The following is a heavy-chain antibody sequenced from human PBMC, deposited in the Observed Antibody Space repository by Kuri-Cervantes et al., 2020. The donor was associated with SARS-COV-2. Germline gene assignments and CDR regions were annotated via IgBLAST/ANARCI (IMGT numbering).Heavy chain of an antibody. CDR2: IYHSGTT. Sequence: GSLRLSCTVSGSSVSSPNYWGWLRQPPGKGLEWIGSIYHSGTTYYNPSLKSRVTISVDTSKNQFSLKLSSVTAADTAVYYRARAKSIAAAGMHYFDYWGQGTLVTVSS. V-gene: IGHV4-38-2*02. CDR3: ARAKSIAAAGMHYFDY. CDR1: GSSVSSPNY. D-gene: IGHD6-13*01. J-gene: IGHJ4*02.